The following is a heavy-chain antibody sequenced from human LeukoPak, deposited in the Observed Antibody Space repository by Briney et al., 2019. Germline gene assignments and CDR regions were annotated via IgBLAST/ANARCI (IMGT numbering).Heavy chain of an antibody. J-gene: IGHJ6*04. V-gene: IGHV3-7*01. CDR1: GFTLTTYW. CDR3: ARGGLMMDV. CDR2: IRQGGSEK. Sequence: GGSLRLSCAASGFTLTTYWMTWVRQAPGKGLEWVANIRQGGSEKDYVDSVKGRFTISRDNARNSLYLQMNSLRAEDTAVYYCARGGLMMDVWGKGTTVTVSS. D-gene: IGHD2-8*01.